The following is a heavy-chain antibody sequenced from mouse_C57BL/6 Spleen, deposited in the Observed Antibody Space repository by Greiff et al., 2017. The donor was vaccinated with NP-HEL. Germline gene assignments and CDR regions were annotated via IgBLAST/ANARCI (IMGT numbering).Heavy chain of an antibody. CDR2: IDPANGNT. CDR3: ARGAYYDYDGLSWFAY. V-gene: IGHV14-3*01. D-gene: IGHD2-4*01. J-gene: IGHJ3*01. Sequence: EVQLQQSVAELVRPGASVKLSCTASGFNIKNTYMHWVKQRPEQGLEWIGRIDPANGNTKYAPKFQGKATITADTSSNKAYLQLSSLTSEDTAIYYCARGAYYDYDGLSWFAYWGQGTLVTVSA. CDR1: GFNIKNTY.